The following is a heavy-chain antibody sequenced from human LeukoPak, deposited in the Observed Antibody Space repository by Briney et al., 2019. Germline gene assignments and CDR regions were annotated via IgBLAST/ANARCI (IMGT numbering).Heavy chain of an antibody. J-gene: IGHJ6*02. Sequence: SQTLSLTCAVSGDSVSSNSATWNWNRQSPSRGLEWLGRTYYRSKWYNDYAVSMKSRITINPDTSKNQFSLQLNSVTPEDTAVYYCARRKAATFGMDVWGQGTTVTVSS. D-gene: IGHD6-13*01. V-gene: IGHV6-1*01. CDR1: GDSVSSNSAT. CDR3: ARRKAATFGMDV. CDR2: TYYRSKWYN.